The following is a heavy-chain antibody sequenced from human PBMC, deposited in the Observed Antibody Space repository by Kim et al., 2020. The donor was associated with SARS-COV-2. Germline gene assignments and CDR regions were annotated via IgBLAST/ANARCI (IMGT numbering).Heavy chain of an antibody. Sequence: GGSLRLSCATSGSTFSAYDMNWVREAQGTGLEWLSFTSKCSATIYYADAVAGRFTITRDNAKNSLFLQMNSLRDEDTDLYYCVRDRMGGAFDMWGQGTMVTVSS. CDR3: VRDRMGGAFDM. J-gene: IGHJ3*02. V-gene: IGHV3-48*02. D-gene: IGHD3-16*01. CDR1: GSTFSAYD. CDR2: TSKCSATI.